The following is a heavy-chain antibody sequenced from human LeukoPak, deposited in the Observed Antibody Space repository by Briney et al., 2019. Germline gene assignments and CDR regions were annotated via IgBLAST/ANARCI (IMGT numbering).Heavy chain of an antibody. D-gene: IGHD3-10*01. V-gene: IGHV3-21*01. J-gene: IGHJ6*03. CDR1: GFTFSSYS. CDR2: ISSSSSNI. Sequence: GGSLRLSCAASGFTFSSYSMNWVRQAPGKGLEWVSFISSSSSNIYYAAPVRGRFIISRDTAKNSLYLQMTSLRADDTAVYYCTRARSSTRDHFYYYYMDVWGKGTTVTVSS. CDR3: TRARSSTRDHFYYYYMDV.